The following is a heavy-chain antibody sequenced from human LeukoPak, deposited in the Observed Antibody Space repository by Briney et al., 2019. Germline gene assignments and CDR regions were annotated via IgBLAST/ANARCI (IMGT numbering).Heavy chain of an antibody. CDR2: ISMTGGST. J-gene: IGHJ2*01. D-gene: IGHD6-13*01. CDR3: ARDLEIVAAGWYFDL. Sequence: PGGSLRLSCAASGFIFSNYAMTWVRQAPGKGLEWVSSISMTGGSTYYADSVKGRFTISGDNSKNTLLLQMKDLRAEDTAVYYCARDLEIVAAGWYFDLWGRGTLVIVSS. V-gene: IGHV3-23*01. CDR1: GFIFSNYA.